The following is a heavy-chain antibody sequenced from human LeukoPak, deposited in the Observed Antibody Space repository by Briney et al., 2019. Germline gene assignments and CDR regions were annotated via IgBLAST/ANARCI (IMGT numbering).Heavy chain of an antibody. Sequence: SVKVSCKASGGTFSSYAISWVRQAPGQGLEWMGGIIPIFGTANYAQKFQGRVTITADESTSTAYMELSSLRSEDTAVYYCARDGGSFSYNMDVWGQGTTVTVSS. D-gene: IGHD1-26*01. J-gene: IGHJ6*02. CDR2: IIPIFGTA. CDR3: ARDGGSFSYNMDV. CDR1: GGTFSSYA. V-gene: IGHV1-69*13.